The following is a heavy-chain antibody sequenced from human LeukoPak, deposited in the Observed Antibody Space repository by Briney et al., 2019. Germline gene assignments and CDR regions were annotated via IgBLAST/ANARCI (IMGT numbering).Heavy chain of an antibody. CDR1: GYTFTSYD. CDR3: ARGQNDFWSGYPDY. V-gene: IGHV1-8*01. Sequence: ASVKVSCKASGYTFTSYDINWVRQATGQGLEWMGWMNPNSGNTGYAQKFQGRVTMTRNTSISTAYMELSSLRSEDTAVYYCARGQNDFWSGYPDYWGQGTLVTVSS. CDR2: MNPNSGNT. J-gene: IGHJ4*02. D-gene: IGHD3-3*01.